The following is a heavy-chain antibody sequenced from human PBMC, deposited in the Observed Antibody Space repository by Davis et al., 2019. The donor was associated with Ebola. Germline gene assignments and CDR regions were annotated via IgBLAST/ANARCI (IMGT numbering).Heavy chain of an antibody. CDR1: GYIFTGYG. CDR3: ARERDSKSSKYCWFDP. Sequence: ASVKVSCKASGYIFTGYGISWVRQAPGQGLEWMGWISGFNGLTNYAQNLQGRLKMTIDSSTTTAYMELRSLRSNDTAMYYCARERDSKSSKYCWFDPWGQGTLVTVSS. D-gene: IGHD2/OR15-2a*01. J-gene: IGHJ5*02. V-gene: IGHV1-18*01. CDR2: ISGFNGLT.